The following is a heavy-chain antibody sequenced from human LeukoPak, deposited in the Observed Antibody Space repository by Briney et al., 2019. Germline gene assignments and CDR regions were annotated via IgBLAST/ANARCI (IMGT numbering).Heavy chain of an antibody. Sequence: SETLSLTCTVSGASISSYYWSWIRQPPGKGLEWIGYIHHSGGANYNPSLKSRVTISVDTSKNQFSLKLSSVTAADTAVYYCARAGAPYGSGNCYNSDVWGRGTTVTVSS. CDR2: IHHSGGA. D-gene: IGHD3-10*01. CDR3: ARAGAPYGSGNCYNSDV. V-gene: IGHV4-59*01. CDR1: GASISSYY. J-gene: IGHJ6*02.